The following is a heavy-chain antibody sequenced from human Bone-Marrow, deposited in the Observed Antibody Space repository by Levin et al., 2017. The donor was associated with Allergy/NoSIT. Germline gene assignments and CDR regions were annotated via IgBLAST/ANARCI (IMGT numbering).Heavy chain of an antibody. CDR3: ARDRYSGEPYYYYYYMDV. CDR1: GFTFSSYA. Sequence: SGGSLRLSCAASGFTFSSYAMHWVRQAPGKGLEWVAVISYDGSNKYYADSVKGRFTISRDNSKNTLYLQMNSLRAEDTAVYYCARDRYSGEPYYYYYYMDVWGKGTTVTVSS. D-gene: IGHD5-12*01. V-gene: IGHV3-30-3*01. J-gene: IGHJ6*03. CDR2: ISYDGSNK.